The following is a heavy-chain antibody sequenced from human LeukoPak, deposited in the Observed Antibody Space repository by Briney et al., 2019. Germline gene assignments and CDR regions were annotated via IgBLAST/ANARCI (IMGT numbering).Heavy chain of an antibody. J-gene: IGHJ3*02. D-gene: IGHD6-13*01. CDR3: ARSGLYSSSWYRYAFDI. CDR1: GGSFSGYY. Sequence: PSETLSLTCAVYGGSFSGYYWNWIRQPPGKGLEWIGEINHSGSTNYNPSLKSRVTISVDTSKNQFSLKMTSVTAADTAVYYCARSGLYSSSWYRYAFDIWGQGTMVTVSS. CDR2: INHSGST. V-gene: IGHV4-34*01.